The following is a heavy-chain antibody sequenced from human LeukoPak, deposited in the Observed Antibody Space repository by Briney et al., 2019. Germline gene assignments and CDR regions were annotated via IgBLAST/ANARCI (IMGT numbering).Heavy chain of an antibody. J-gene: IGHJ5*02. V-gene: IGHV4-39*07. CDR1: GGSTSSSSHY. CDR3: ARERGDNWNVGP. D-gene: IGHD1-20*01. CDR2: VYYGGST. Sequence: SETLSLTCTVSGGSTSSSSHYWGWIRQPPGKGLEWIGSVYYGGSTYYNPSLKSRVTISVDTSKNQFSLKLSSVTAADTAVYYCARERGDNWNVGPWGQGTLVTVSS.